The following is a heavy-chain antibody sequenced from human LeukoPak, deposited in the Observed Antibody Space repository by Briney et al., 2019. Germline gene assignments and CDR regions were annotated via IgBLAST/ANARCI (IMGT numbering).Heavy chain of an antibody. CDR3: ARVYCSGGSCYDEYFQH. CDR2: INAGNGNT. J-gene: IGHJ1*01. D-gene: IGHD2-15*01. Sequence: GASVKVSCKASGYTFTSYGISWVRQAPGQRLEWMGWINAGNGNTKYSQKFQGRVTITRDTSASTAYMELSSLRSEDTAVYYCARVYCSGGSCYDEYFQHWGQGTLVTVSS. V-gene: IGHV1-3*01. CDR1: GYTFTSYG.